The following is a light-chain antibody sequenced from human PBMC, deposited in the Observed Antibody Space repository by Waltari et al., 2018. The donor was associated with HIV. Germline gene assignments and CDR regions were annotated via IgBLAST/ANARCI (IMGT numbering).Light chain of an antibody. V-gene: IGLV2-8*01. J-gene: IGLJ2*01. CDR1: NTDIGGYNY. CDR3: SSYANKNGFYVV. CDR2: EVT. Sequence: QSALTQPPSASGSPGQSVTISCTGTNTDIGGYNYVSWYQQHPGKAPKLVISEVTKRPSGVPDRFSGSKSGTTASLTVSGLQADDEADYYCSSYANKNGFYVVFGGGTRLTVL.